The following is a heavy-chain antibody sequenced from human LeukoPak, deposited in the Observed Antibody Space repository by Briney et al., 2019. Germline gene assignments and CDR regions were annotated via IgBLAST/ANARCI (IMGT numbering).Heavy chain of an antibody. CDR2: ISYDGSNK. Sequence: GGSLRLSCAASGFTFSSYAMHWVRQAPGKGLEWVAVISYDGSNKYYADSVKGRFTISRDNSKNTLYLQMNSLRAEDTAVYYCARGPTMPLSYWGQGTLVTVSS. CDR3: ARGPTMPLSY. CDR1: GFTFSSYA. J-gene: IGHJ4*02. D-gene: IGHD2-2*01. V-gene: IGHV3-30-3*01.